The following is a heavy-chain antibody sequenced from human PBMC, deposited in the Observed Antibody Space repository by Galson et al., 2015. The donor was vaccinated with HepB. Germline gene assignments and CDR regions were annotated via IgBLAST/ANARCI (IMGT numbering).Heavy chain of an antibody. CDR3: GTSGSYYYYYGMDV. D-gene: IGHD1-26*01. V-gene: IGHV1-58*01. CDR1: GFTFTSSA. J-gene: IGHJ6*02. Sequence: SVKVSCKASGFTFTSSAVQWVRQARGQRLEWIGWIVVGSGNTNYAQKFQERVTITRDMSTSTAYMELSSLRSEDTAVYYCGTSGSYYYYYGMDVWGQGTPVTVSS. CDR2: IVVGSGNT.